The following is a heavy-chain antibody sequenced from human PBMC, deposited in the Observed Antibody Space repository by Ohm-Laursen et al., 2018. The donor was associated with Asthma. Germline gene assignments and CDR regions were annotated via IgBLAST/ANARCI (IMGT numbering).Heavy chain of an antibody. J-gene: IGHJ4*02. Sequence: SLRLSCTASGFTFSSYGMHWVRQAPGKGLEWVAVIWYDGSNKYYADSVKGRFTISRDNSKNTPYLQMNSLRAEDTAVYYCARDSITTVTTAPDYWGQGTLVTVSS. D-gene: IGHD4-17*01. CDR2: IWYDGSNK. CDR3: ARDSITTVTTAPDY. V-gene: IGHV3-33*01. CDR1: GFTFSSYG.